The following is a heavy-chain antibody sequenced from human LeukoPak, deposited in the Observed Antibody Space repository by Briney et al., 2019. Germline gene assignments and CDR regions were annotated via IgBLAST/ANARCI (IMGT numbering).Heavy chain of an antibody. V-gene: IGHV3-11*01. CDR3: AKRGVVIRVILVGFHKEAYYFDS. CDR2: ISSSGSTI. D-gene: IGHD3-22*01. Sequence: PGGSLRLSCAASGFTFSDYYMGWIRQAPGKGLEWVSYISSSGSTIYYADSVKGRFTISRDNAKNTLYLQMNSLRAEDTAVYFCAKRGVVIRVILVGFHKEAYYFDSWGQGALVTVSS. J-gene: IGHJ4*02. CDR1: GFTFSDYY.